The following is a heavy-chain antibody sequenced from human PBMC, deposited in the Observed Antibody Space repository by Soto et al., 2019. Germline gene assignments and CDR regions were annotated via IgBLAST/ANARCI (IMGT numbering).Heavy chain of an antibody. V-gene: IGHV4-34*01. Sequence: TPETLSLTCAVFWGSFSGYYWSWIRQHPGKGLEWIGEINHSGSTNYNPSLKSRVTISVDTSKNQFSLKLSSVTAADTAVYYCARLRIAAAGNWFDPWGQGTLGTVSS. J-gene: IGHJ5*02. D-gene: IGHD6-13*01. CDR2: INHSGST. CDR1: WGSFSGYY. CDR3: ARLRIAAAGNWFDP.